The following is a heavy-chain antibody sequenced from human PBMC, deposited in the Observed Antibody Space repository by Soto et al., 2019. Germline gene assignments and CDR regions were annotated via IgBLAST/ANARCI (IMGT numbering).Heavy chain of an antibody. Sequence: GESLKISCQASGYRFSSFWIGWVRQMPGKGLEWMGIAQPGYSDTRYSPAFQGHVTISADESTNTAYLQWSSLRASDTAMYFCERNGYSSSWWTDHWGQGTLVTVSS. V-gene: IGHV5-51*01. CDR3: ERNGYSSSWWTDH. D-gene: IGHD6-13*01. J-gene: IGHJ4*02. CDR1: GYRFSSFW. CDR2: AQPGYSDT.